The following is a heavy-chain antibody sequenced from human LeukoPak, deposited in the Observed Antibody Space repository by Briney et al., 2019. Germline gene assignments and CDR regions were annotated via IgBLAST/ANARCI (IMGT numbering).Heavy chain of an antibody. CDR1: GYSFTSYW. CDR2: IYPGDSDT. Sequence: GESLKISCKGSGYSFTSYWIGWVRQMPGKGLEWMGIIYPGDSDTRYSPSFQGQVTISADMSISTAYLQWSSLKASDTAMYYCARQGVAGTSAKVFGYMDVWGKGTTVTVSS. D-gene: IGHD6-19*01. J-gene: IGHJ6*03. V-gene: IGHV5-51*01. CDR3: ARQGVAGTSAKVFGYMDV.